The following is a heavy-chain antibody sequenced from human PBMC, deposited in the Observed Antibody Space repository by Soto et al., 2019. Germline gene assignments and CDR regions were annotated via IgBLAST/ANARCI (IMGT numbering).Heavy chain of an antibody. D-gene: IGHD4-17*01. CDR3: ARASIDLDYATYDY. Sequence: ASVKVSCKASGYTFTSYGISWVRQAPGQGLEWMGWISAYNGNTNYAQKLQGRVTMTTDTSTSTAYMELRSLRSDDTAVYYCARASIDLDYATYDYWGQGTLVTVSS. CDR2: ISAYNGNT. V-gene: IGHV1-18*01. CDR1: GYTFTSYG. J-gene: IGHJ4*02.